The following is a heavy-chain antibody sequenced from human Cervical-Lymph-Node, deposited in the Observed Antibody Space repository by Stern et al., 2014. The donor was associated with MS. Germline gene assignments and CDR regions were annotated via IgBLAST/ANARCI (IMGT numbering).Heavy chain of an antibody. CDR1: GFIVSKNY. CDR2: IYTDGST. D-gene: IGHD3-3*01. V-gene: IGHV3-53*01. CDR3: ARAIFGVNTAAMAPDAFDS. Sequence: EVQLVESGGGLIQPGGSLRLSCAAPGFIVSKNYMSWVRQAPGKGLEWVSLIYTDGSTYYAGSVKGRFSIARDISNNKLFLQMNSLRAEDTAMYYCARAIFGVNTAAMAPDAFDSWGQGTMVTVSS. J-gene: IGHJ3*01.